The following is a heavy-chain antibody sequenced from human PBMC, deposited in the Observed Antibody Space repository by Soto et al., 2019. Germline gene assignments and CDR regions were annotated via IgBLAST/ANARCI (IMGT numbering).Heavy chain of an antibody. CDR3: ARWGGIYSSSWYNLDY. CDR1: GGTFSSYA. Sequence: LVKVSCKASGGTFSSYAISWVRQAPGQGLEWMGGIIPIFGTANYAQKFQGRVTITADESTSTAYMELSSLRSEDTAVYYCARWGGIYSSSWYNLDYWGQGTLVTVSS. V-gene: IGHV1-69*13. CDR2: IIPIFGTA. J-gene: IGHJ4*02. D-gene: IGHD6-13*01.